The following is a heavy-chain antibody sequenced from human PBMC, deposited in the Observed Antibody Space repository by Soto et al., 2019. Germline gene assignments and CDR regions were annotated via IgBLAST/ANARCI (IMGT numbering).Heavy chain of an antibody. Sequence: GGSLRLSCAASGFTFSSYAMSWVRQAPGKGLEWVSAISGSGGSTYYADSVKGRFTISRDNSKSTLFLQMNSLGADDTAVYYCAKGASNYNIFTAYPTFDSWGQGTLVTVSS. J-gene: IGHJ4*02. CDR3: AKGASNYNIFTAYPTFDS. CDR1: GFTFSSYA. CDR2: ISGSGGST. V-gene: IGHV3-23*01. D-gene: IGHD3-9*01.